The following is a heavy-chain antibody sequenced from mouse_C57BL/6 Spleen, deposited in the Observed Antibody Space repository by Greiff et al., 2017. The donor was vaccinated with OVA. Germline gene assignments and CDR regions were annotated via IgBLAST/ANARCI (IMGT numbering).Heavy chain of an antibody. Sequence: EVQLQQSGAELVKPGASVKLSCTASGFNIKDYYMHWVKQRTEQGLEWIGRIDPEDGETHYAPKFQGKATITADTSSNTAYLQRSSLTSEDTAVYYCARSGDGSSWFADWGQGTLVTVSA. CDR1: GFNIKDYY. J-gene: IGHJ3*01. CDR3: ARSGDGSSWFAD. CDR2: IDPEDGET. V-gene: IGHV14-2*01. D-gene: IGHD2-3*01.